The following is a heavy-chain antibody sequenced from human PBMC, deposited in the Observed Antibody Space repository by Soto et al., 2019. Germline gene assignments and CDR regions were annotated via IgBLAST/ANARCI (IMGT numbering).Heavy chain of an antibody. Sequence: PSETLSLTCTVSGSSISNYYWSWIRKHTGKGLEWIGYIAYSGDTYYNPSLRSRVTISADTSENKFSLTLKSGTAADTAVYFCARDFERSAIGPWGQGTSVTAS. V-gene: IGHV4-59*06. CDR2: IAYSGDT. J-gene: IGHJ5*02. CDR1: GSSISNYY. CDR3: ARDFERSAIGP. D-gene: IGHD3-9*01.